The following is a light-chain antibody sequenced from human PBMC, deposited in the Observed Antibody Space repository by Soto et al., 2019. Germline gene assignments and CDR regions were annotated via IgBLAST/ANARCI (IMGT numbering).Light chain of an antibody. CDR1: QSVSSN. CDR3: QQHNNWPPET. Sequence: MAMTQSRANLSVSPGEIATIYCRDSQSVSSNLACYQQKPGQAPRLLIYGASTRATGIPARFSGSGSGTEFTLTIRSLQSEDFAVYYCQQHNNWPPETFGKGTTVDIK. J-gene: IGKJ1*01. V-gene: IGKV3-15*01. CDR2: GAS.